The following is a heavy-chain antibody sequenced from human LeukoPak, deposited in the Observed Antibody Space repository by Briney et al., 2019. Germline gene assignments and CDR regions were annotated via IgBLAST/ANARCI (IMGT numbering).Heavy chain of an antibody. CDR3: AKSFGSSWYNWFDP. J-gene: IGHJ5*02. CDR2: ITGSGDTT. CDR1: GFIFRNYA. Sequence: GASLRLSCAASGFIFRNYAMSWVRQAPGKGLEWVSAITGSGDTTYYADSVKGRFTISRDNSKNTLYVEMNTLRAEDTAVYYCAKSFGSSWYNWFDPWGQGTLVTVSS. D-gene: IGHD6-13*01. V-gene: IGHV3-23*01.